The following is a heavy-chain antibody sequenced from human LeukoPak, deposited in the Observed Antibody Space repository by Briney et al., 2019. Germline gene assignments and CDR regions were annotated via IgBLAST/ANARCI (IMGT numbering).Heavy chain of an antibody. CDR1: GYTFTSYG. J-gene: IGHJ6*02. V-gene: IGHV1-18*01. CDR3: ARDPLRYFDWLSLDYYGMDV. D-gene: IGHD3-9*01. CDR2: ISAYNGNT. Sequence: GASVKVSCKASGYTFTSYGISWVRQAPGQGLEWMGWISAYNGNTNYAQKLQGRVTMTTDTSTSTAYMELRSLRSDDTAVYYCARDPLRYFDWLSLDYYGMDVWGQGTTVTVSS.